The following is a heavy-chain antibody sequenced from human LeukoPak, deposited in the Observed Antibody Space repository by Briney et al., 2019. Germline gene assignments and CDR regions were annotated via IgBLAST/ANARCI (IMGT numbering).Heavy chain of an antibody. CDR3: ARIILGAAVTAGLDY. Sequence: GGSLRLCCAASGFTFSSYAMHWVRQAPAKGLEWVAVISYDGSNKYYADSVKGRYTISRDNSKNTLYLQMNSLRAEDTAAYYCARIILGAAVTAGLDYWGQRTLVTVSS. CDR1: GFTFSSYA. CDR2: ISYDGSNK. D-gene: IGHD4-11*01. J-gene: IGHJ4*01. V-gene: IGHV3-30-3*01.